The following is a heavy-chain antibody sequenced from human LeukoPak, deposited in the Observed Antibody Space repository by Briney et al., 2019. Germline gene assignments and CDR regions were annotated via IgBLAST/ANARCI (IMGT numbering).Heavy chain of an antibody. CDR3: ARSQDHSGFLEWLLLRGPYYFDY. Sequence: PGGSLRLSCAASGFTFSSYWMSWVRQAPGKGLEWVANIKQDGSEKYYVDSVKGRFTISRANAKNSLYLQMNSLRAEDTAVYYCARSQDHSGFLEWLLLRGPYYFDYWGQGTLVTVSS. CDR2: IKQDGSEK. D-gene: IGHD3-3*01. V-gene: IGHV3-7*03. CDR1: GFTFSSYW. J-gene: IGHJ4*02.